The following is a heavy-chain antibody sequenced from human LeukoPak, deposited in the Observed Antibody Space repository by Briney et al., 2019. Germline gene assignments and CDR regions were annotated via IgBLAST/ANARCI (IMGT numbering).Heavy chain of an antibody. CDR2: MFDSVGT. Sequence: SETLSLTCTVSGGSFSSHHWSWIRQSPGRGLEWIGYMFDSVGTKDNPSLKSRISLSADTSKNQFSLRLRSVTAPDTAVYYCATIKRGNIFGYFDFWGQGILVTVAS. CDR1: GGSFSSHH. D-gene: IGHD5-18*01. J-gene: IGHJ4*02. V-gene: IGHV4-59*11. CDR3: ATIKRGNIFGYFDF.